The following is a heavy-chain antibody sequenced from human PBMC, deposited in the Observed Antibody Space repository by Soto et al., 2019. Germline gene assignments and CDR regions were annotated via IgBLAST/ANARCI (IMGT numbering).Heavy chain of an antibody. CDR2: IYYSGST. CDR3: ARAGYSSSWYYFDY. CDR1: GGSISSGGYY. Sequence: QVQLQESGPGLVKPSQTLSLTYTVSGGSISSGGYYWSWIRQHPGKGLEWIGYIYYSGSTYYNPSLKSRVTISVDMSKNQFSLKLSSVTAADTAVYYCARAGYSSSWYYFDYWGQGTLVTVSS. J-gene: IGHJ4*02. D-gene: IGHD6-13*01. V-gene: IGHV4-31*03.